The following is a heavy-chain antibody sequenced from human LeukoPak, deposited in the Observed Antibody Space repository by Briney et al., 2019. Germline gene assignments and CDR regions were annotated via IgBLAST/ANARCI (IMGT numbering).Heavy chain of an antibody. D-gene: IGHD3-10*01. V-gene: IGHV1-69*01. CDR2: IIPIFGTA. CDR3: ARELPAGYYGSGSYPAFDI. J-gene: IGHJ3*02. Sequence: SVKVSCKASGGTFSSYAISWVRQAPGQGLEWMGGIIPIFGTANYAQKFQDRTADESTSTAYMELSSLRSEDTAVYYCARELPAGYYGSGSYPAFDIWGQGTMVTVSS. CDR1: GGTFSSYA.